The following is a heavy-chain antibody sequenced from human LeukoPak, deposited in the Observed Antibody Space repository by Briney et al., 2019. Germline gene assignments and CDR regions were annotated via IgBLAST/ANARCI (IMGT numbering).Heavy chain of an antibody. Sequence: GGSLSLSCNASGFPFTVYWMTWVRQAPGKGLEWVANINHDGTEKYYVDSVKGRFTISRENAKNSLFLQMSSLRAEDTAVYYCARGRFYHGSPEWGQGTLVTVSS. CDR1: GFPFTVYW. J-gene: IGHJ4*02. V-gene: IGHV3-7*01. CDR2: INHDGTEK. CDR3: ARGRFYHGSPE. D-gene: IGHD3-10*01.